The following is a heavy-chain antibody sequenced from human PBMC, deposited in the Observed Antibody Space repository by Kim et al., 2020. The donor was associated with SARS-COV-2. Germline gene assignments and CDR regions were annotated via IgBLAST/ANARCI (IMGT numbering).Heavy chain of an antibody. J-gene: IGHJ5*02. V-gene: IGHV4-39*01. Sequence: TPALKSRDTISGDTSKNQFSLKLSSVTAADTAVYYCARPMVQGVTLVFDPWGQGTLVTVSS. D-gene: IGHD3-10*01. CDR3: ARPMVQGVTLVFDP.